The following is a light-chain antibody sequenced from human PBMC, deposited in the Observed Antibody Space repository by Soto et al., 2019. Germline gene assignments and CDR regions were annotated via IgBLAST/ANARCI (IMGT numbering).Light chain of an antibody. J-gene: IGKJ3*01. CDR2: EAS. CDR3: QQSYRTPPFN. Sequence: DIQMTQSPSPLSASVGDRVYITCRTSQSINTFLNWYQAKPGKAPKLLIYEASNLGNGVPSMFSGSGSGTDFTLTISSLQPEDSATYYCQQSYRTPPFNFCPGTRVDI. V-gene: IGKV1-39*01. CDR1: QSINTF.